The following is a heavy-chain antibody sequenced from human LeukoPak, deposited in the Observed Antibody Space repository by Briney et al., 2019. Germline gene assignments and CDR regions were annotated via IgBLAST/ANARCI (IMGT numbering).Heavy chain of an antibody. CDR3: ARDEGPSNPLNYYYCYMDV. D-gene: IGHD4-11*01. J-gene: IGHJ6*03. Sequence: SVKVSCKASGGTFSSYAISWVRQAPGQGLEWMGGIIPIFGTANYAQKFQGRVTITADESTSTAYMELSSLRSEDTAVYYCARDEGPSNPLNYYYCYMDVWGKGTTVTVSS. CDR2: IIPIFGTA. CDR1: GGTFSSYA. V-gene: IGHV1-69*01.